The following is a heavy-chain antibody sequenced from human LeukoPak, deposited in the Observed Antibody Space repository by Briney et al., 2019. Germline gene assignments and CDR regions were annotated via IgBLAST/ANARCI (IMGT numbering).Heavy chain of an antibody. CDR1: GFTFSTYT. CDR3: AIEPMTTVVTS. Sequence: GGSLRLSCAASGFTFSTYTMAWIRQAPGGGLEWVSGISGDGGGGGTYYADSVKGRFTISRDNSKNTLYLQMNSLRAEDTAVYYCAIEPMTTVVTSWGQGTLVTVSS. D-gene: IGHD4-23*01. J-gene: IGHJ5*02. CDR2: ISGDGGGGGT. V-gene: IGHV3-23*01.